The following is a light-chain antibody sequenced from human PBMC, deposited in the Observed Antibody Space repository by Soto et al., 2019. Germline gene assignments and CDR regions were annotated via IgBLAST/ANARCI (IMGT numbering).Light chain of an antibody. J-gene: IGLJ1*01. CDR2: DDS. V-gene: IGLV3-21*02. CDR3: QVWESSSDHSV. Sequence: SYELTQPPSVSVAPGQTARITCGGNNIGSRSVHWYQLKPGQAPILVVYDDSDRPSGIPERFSGSNSGNTATLTISGVEAGDEDAYYCQVWESSSDHSVFGTGTKVTVL. CDR1: NIGSRS.